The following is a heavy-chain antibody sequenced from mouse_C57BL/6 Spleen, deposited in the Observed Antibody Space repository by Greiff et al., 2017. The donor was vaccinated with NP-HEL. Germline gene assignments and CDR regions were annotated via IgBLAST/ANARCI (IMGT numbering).Heavy chain of an antibody. CDR2: INPSNGGT. CDR3: ASPIYYYGSSSLAY. D-gene: IGHD1-1*01. V-gene: IGHV1-53*01. Sequence: QVHVKQPGTELVKPGASVKLSCKASGYTFTSYWMHWVKQRPGQGLEWIGNINPSNGGTNYNEKFKSKATLTVDKSSSTAYMQLSSLTSEDSAVYYCASPIYYYGSSSLAYWGQGTLVTVSA. CDR1: GYTFTSYW. J-gene: IGHJ3*01.